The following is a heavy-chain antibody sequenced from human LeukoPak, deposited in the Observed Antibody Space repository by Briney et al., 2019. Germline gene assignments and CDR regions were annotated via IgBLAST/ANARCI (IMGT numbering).Heavy chain of an antibody. D-gene: IGHD3-10*01. Sequence: SVKVSCKASGGTFISYAISWVRQAPGQGLEWMGGIIPMFGTVNYAQKFQGRVTITADESRSTAYMELSSLRSEDTAVYYCATPAVNYYGSGSYPPFDPWGQGTLVTVSS. J-gene: IGHJ5*02. CDR2: IIPMFGTV. V-gene: IGHV1-69*13. CDR1: GGTFISYA. CDR3: ATPAVNYYGSGSYPPFDP.